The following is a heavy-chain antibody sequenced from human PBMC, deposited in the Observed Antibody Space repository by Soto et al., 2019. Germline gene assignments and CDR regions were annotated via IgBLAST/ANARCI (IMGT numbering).Heavy chain of an antibody. CDR2: IIPIFGTA. CDR1: GGTFSSYA. CDR3: ARESDIVLVPAANYDAFDI. Sequence: QVQLVQSGAEVKKPGSSVKVSCKASGGTFSSYAISWVRQAPGQGLEWMGGIIPIFGTANYAQKFQGRVTLTADESTRTAYMELSSLRSEDTAVYYCARESDIVLVPAANYDAFDIWGQGTMVTVSS. D-gene: IGHD2-2*01. J-gene: IGHJ3*02. V-gene: IGHV1-69*12.